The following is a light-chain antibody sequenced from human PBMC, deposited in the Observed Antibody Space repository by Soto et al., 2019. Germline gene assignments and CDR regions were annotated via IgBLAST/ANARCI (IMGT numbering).Light chain of an antibody. CDR2: GAS. CDR1: QSVSSN. CDR3: QQCTNWPRT. V-gene: IGKV3-15*01. Sequence: EIVMTQSPVTLSVSPWERATLSCRASQSVSSNLAWYQQKPGQAPRLLIYGASTRATGIPDRFSGSGSGTEFTLTISSLQSEDSAVYYCQQCTNWPRTFGQGTKVEIK. J-gene: IGKJ1*01.